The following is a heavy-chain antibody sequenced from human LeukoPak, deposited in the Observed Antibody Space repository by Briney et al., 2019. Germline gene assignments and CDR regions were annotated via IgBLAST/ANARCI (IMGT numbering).Heavy chain of an antibody. CDR2: ISYDGSNK. CDR3: ARDRESRNYFDY. Sequence: GGSLRLSCAASGFTFSSYAMHWVRQAPGKGLEWVAVISYDGSNKYYADSVKGRFTISRDNSKNTLYLQMNSLRAEDTAVYYCARDRESRNYFDYWGQGTLATVSS. CDR1: GFTFSSYA. D-gene: IGHD3-10*01. J-gene: IGHJ4*02. V-gene: IGHV3-30-3*01.